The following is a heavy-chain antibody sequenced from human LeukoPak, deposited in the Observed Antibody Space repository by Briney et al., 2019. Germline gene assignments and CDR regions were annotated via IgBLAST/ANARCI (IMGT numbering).Heavy chain of an antibody. Sequence: GGSLRLSCAASGFTFSSYAMHWVRQAPGKGLEWVAVISYDGSNKYYADSVKGRFTISRDNSKNTLYLQMNSLRAEDTAVYYCAKTEMVTTNNYYYYGMDVWGQGTTVTVSS. CDR1: GFTFSSYA. V-gene: IGHV3-30-3*02. CDR3: AKTEMVTTNNYYYYGMDV. J-gene: IGHJ6*02. CDR2: ISYDGSNK. D-gene: IGHD5-24*01.